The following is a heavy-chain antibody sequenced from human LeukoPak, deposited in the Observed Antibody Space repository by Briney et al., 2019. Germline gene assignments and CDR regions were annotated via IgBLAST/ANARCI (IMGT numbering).Heavy chain of an antibody. CDR2: IYYTGTT. Sequence: SETLSLTCTVSGGSISSSSYYWGWIRQPPGKGLEWIGTIYYTGTTYYNPSLNSRVTISVDTSKNQFSLKLSSVTAADTAVYYCAREIRFFYYWGQGTLVTVSS. CDR3: AREIRFFYY. J-gene: IGHJ4*02. CDR1: GGSISSSSYY. V-gene: IGHV4-39*02. D-gene: IGHD3-3*01.